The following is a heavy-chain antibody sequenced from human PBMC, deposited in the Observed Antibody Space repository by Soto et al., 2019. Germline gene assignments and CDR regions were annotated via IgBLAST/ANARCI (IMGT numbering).Heavy chain of an antibody. CDR1: GFTFSSYA. V-gene: IGHV3-23*01. Sequence: EVQLLESGGGLVQPGGSLRLSCAASGFTFSSYAMSWVRQAPGKGLEWVSAISGSGGSTYYADSVKGRFTISRDNSKNTLYLQMNSLRAEDTAVYYCAKGKTCSSTSCPLEYFHYWGQGTLVTVSS. CDR2: ISGSGGST. CDR3: AKGKTCSSTSCPLEYFHY. J-gene: IGHJ4*02. D-gene: IGHD2-2*01.